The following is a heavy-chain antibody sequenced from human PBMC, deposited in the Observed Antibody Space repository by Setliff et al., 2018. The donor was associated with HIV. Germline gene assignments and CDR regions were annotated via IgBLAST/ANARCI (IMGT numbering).Heavy chain of an antibody. CDR2: ISGSGSTI. CDR3: ARGEPSILIEPAAFFDY. J-gene: IGHJ4*02. V-gene: IGHV3-48*01. Sequence: PGGSLRLSCAASGFTFSSHSMNWVRQAPGKGLEWITYISGSGSTIYYADSVKGRFTISRDNAKNSLYLQMNSLRAEDTAVYYCARGEPSILIEPAAFFDYWGQGTLVTV. CDR1: GFTFSSHS. D-gene: IGHD2-2*01.